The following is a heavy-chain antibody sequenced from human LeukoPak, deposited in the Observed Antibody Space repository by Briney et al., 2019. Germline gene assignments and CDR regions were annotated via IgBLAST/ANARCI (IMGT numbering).Heavy chain of an antibody. CDR3: AKGRYDSTGYRYFDY. Sequence: PGGSLRLSCAASGFTFSTYAMSWVRQAPGKGLEWVSAISGGGGNTYYADSVRGRFTISRDNSKNTLYLHMSGLRAEDTAVYYCAKGRYDSTGYRYFDYWGQGTLVTVSS. CDR2: ISGGGGNT. V-gene: IGHV3-23*01. D-gene: IGHD3-22*01. CDR1: GFTFSTYA. J-gene: IGHJ4*02.